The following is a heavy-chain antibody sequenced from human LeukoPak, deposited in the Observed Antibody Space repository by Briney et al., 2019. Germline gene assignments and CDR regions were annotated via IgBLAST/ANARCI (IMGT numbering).Heavy chain of an antibody. V-gene: IGHV1-3*01. CDR2: INAGNGNT. D-gene: IGHD2/OR15-2a*01. CDR1: GYTFTSYV. CDR3: ARKEGGHFSPFDY. Sequence: ASVKVSCKASGYTFTSYVMHWVRQAPGQRLEWMGWINAGNGNTKYSQKFQGRVTITRDTSASTAYMELSSLRSEDTAVYYCARKEGGHFSPFDYWGQGTLVTVSS. J-gene: IGHJ4*02.